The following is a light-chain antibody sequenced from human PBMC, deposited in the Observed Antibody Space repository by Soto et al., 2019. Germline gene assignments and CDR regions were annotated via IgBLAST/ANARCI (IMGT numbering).Light chain of an antibody. Sequence: GDRVTITCRASQRIRSALAWYQQKPGKAPNLLIFDASNLQSGVPSRFSGSGSGTEFTLTISTLQPDDFATYYCQQCINYFHTFGQGTKLEI. J-gene: IGKJ2*01. CDR1: QRIRSA. CDR2: DAS. CDR3: QQCINYFHT. V-gene: IGKV1-5*01.